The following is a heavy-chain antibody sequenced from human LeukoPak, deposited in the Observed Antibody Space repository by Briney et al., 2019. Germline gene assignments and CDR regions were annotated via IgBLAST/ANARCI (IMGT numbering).Heavy chain of an antibody. D-gene: IGHD6-19*01. V-gene: IGHV2-5*02. CDR3: AHSGVLQWPQEDAFDI. CDR1: GFSLSTSRVG. Sequence: ESGPTLVKPTPTLTLTCTFSGFSLSTSRVGVGWIRQPPGKALEWLALIYWDDDKRYSPSLKSRLTITKDTSKNQVVLTMTNMDPVDTATYYCAHSGVLQWPQEDAFDIWGQGTMVTVSS. CDR2: IYWDDDK. J-gene: IGHJ3*02.